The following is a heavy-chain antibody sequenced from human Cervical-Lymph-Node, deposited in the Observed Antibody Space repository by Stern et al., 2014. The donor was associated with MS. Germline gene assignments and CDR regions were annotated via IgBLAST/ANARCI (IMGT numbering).Heavy chain of an antibody. CDR2: ISNGGSDT. Sequence: VQLVESGGGVVKPGRSLRLTCKVSGFTFSSYGMHWVRQAPGKGLEWVSVISNGGSDTYYAETVKGRFTISRDNTKNTLYLEMRRLRREDTAVYYCVKRGITEVRGVRLGDYWGPGTLVIVSS. D-gene: IGHD3-10*01. CDR3: VKRGITEVRGVRLGDY. CDR1: GFTFSSYG. V-gene: IGHV3-30*18. J-gene: IGHJ4*02.